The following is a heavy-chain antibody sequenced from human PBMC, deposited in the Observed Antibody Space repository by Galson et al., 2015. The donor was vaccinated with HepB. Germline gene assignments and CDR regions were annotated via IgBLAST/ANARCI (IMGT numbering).Heavy chain of an antibody. CDR3: ARVSGIAAAGTFEEAGLDI. V-gene: IGHV1-69*06. CDR2: IIPIFGTA. Sequence: SVKVSCKASGGTFSSYAISWVRQAPGQGLEWMGGIIPIFGTANYAQKFQGRVTITADKSTSTAYMELSSLRSEDTAVYYCARVSGIAAAGTFEEAGLDIWGQGTMVTVSS. J-gene: IGHJ3*02. CDR1: GGTFSSYA. D-gene: IGHD6-13*01.